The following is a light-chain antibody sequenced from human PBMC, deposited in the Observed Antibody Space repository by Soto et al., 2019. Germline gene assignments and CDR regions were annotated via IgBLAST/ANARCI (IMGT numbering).Light chain of an antibody. Sequence: EIVLTQSPASLSLSPGERATLSCRASQSVDSYLVWYQQKPGQAPRLLIFGASNRATGIPARFSGSGSGTDFTLTINSLEPEDFAVYYCQQRSNWRINFGQGTRLEIK. CDR3: QQRSNWRIN. CDR2: GAS. CDR1: QSVDSY. V-gene: IGKV3-11*01. J-gene: IGKJ5*01.